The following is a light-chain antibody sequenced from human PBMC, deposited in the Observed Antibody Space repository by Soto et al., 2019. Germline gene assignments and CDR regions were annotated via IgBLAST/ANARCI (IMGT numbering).Light chain of an antibody. CDR3: CSYTNSAYV. CDR2: DVS. J-gene: IGLJ1*01. CDR1: SGDVGAYNY. V-gene: IGLV2-11*01. Sequence: QSALTQPRSVSGPPGQSVTISCTGTSGDVGAYNYVSWYQQHPAKAPNLMIYDVSKRPSGVPDRFSGSKSGNTASLTISGLQAEDEGDYYCCSYTNSAYVFGTGTKVTVL.